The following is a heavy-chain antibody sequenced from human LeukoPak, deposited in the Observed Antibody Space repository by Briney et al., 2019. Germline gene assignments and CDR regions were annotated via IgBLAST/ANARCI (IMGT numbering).Heavy chain of an antibody. J-gene: IGHJ5*02. Sequence: PSETLSLTCAVYGGSFSGYYWSWIRQPPGKGLEWIGEINHSGSTNYNPSLKSRVTISVDTSKSQFSLKLSSVTAADTAVYYCARGLKGYDFWSGYYHNWFDPWGQGTLVTVSS. CDR2: INHSGST. CDR3: ARGLKGYDFWSGYYHNWFDP. CDR1: GGSFSGYY. D-gene: IGHD3-3*01. V-gene: IGHV4-34*01.